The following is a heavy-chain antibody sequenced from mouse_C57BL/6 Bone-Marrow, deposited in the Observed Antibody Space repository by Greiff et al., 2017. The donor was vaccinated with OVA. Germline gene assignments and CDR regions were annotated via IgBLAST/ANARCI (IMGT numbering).Heavy chain of an antibody. J-gene: IGHJ1*03. CDR3: ARHGLRRHFDV. CDR1: GFTFSDYY. Sequence: EVKVVESGGGLVQPGGSLKLSCAASGFTFSDYYMYWVRQTPEKRLEWVAYISNGGGSTYYPDTVKGRFTISRDNAKNTLYLQMSRLKSEDTAMYYCARHGLRRHFDVWGTGTTVTVSS. CDR2: ISNGGGST. D-gene: IGHD2-2*01. V-gene: IGHV5-12*01.